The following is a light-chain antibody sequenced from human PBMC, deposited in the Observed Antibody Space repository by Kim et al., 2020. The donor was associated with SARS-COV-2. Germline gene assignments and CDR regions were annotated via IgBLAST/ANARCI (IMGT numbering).Light chain of an antibody. CDR2: TAS. CDR1: QSINIY. V-gene: IGKV1-39*01. J-gene: IGKJ1*01. Sequence: AAVGDRVTMTCRDSQSINIYLNWYQQKPGKAPNPLIYTASNLQSGVPSRFSGNRSGTEFTLTISSLQPDDFATYYCQHSYSTPLTFGQGTKVDIK. CDR3: QHSYSTPLT.